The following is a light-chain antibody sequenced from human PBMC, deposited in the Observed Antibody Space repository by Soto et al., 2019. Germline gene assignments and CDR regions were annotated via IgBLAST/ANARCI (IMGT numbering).Light chain of an antibody. CDR1: QSVSSN. CDR2: GAS. J-gene: IGKJ1*01. Sequence: EIVMTQSPATLSVSPGERATLSCRASQSVSSNLAWYQQKPGQAPRLLIYGASTRATGIPARFSGRGSGTEFPLTISSLQSEDFALYYFQQYNNWPLTFGQGTKVQIK. V-gene: IGKV3-15*01. CDR3: QQYNNWPLT.